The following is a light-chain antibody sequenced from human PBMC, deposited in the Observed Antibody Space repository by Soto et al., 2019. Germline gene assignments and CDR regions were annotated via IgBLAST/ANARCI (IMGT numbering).Light chain of an antibody. CDR2: LEGSGSY. J-gene: IGLJ3*02. Sequence: QPVLTQSSSASASLGSSVKLTCTLSSGHSSYIIAWHQQQPGKAPRYLMKLEGSGSYNKGSGVPDRFSDSSSGADRYLTISNLQFEDEADYYCETWDSNTHTVFGGGTQLTVL. V-gene: IGLV4-60*02. CDR3: ETWDSNTHTV. CDR1: SGHSSYI.